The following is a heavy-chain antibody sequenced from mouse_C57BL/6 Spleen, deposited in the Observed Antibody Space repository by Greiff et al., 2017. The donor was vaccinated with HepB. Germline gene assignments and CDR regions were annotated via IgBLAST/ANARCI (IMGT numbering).Heavy chain of an antibody. D-gene: IGHD4-1*01. CDR3: ARESNWERYFDV. Sequence: EVMLVESGGGLVKPGGSLKLSCAASGFTFSSYAMSWVRQTPEKRLEWVATISDGGSYTYYPDNVKGRFTISRDNAKNNLYLQMSHLKSEDTAMYYCARESNWERYFDVWGTGTTVTVSS. CDR2: ISDGGSYT. J-gene: IGHJ1*03. CDR1: GFTFSSYA. V-gene: IGHV5-4*01.